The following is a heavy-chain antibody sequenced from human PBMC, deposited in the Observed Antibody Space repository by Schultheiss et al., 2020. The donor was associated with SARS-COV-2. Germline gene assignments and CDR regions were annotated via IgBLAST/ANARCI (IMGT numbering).Heavy chain of an antibody. J-gene: IGHJ4*02. Sequence: GESLKISCAASGFTFSSYGMHWVRQAPGKGLELVAVIGGDGSGINYADSVKGRFTISRDNSKNTLYLQMNSLRAEDTAVYYCAKENSNYADYWGQGTLVTVSS. CDR1: GFTFSSYG. V-gene: IGHV3-33*06. CDR2: IGGDGSGI. CDR3: AKENSNYADY. D-gene: IGHD4-11*01.